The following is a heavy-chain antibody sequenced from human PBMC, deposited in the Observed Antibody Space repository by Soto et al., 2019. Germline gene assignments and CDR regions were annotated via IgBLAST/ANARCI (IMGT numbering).Heavy chain of an antibody. CDR3: ARTNGYLDY. CDR1: GDSVSSKDAA. V-gene: IGHV6-1*01. J-gene: IGHJ4*02. Sequence: SQTLSLTCAISGDSVSSKDAAWNWIRQSPSRGLEWLGRTYYRSKWYREYAVSVRGRITINPDTSKNQFSLQLNSVAPEDAAVNYCARTNGYLDYWGQGILVTVSS. CDR2: TYYRSKWYR. D-gene: IGHD4-17*01.